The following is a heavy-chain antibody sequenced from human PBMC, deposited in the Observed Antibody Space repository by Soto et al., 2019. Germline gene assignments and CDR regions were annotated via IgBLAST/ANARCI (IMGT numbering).Heavy chain of an antibody. CDR2: ISGKNGNT. Sequence: QVHLVQSGGELKKPGASVKVSCKASGYSFSDFGITWVRQSPGQGLEWMGWISGKNGNTNYAQKVQGRVTLTADTSTSTAYMEMRALTSDETGIYYCARRDYYEDTGTFENWGQGTPVTVSS. CDR3: ARRDYYEDTGTFEN. D-gene: IGHD1-26*01. J-gene: IGHJ4*02. CDR1: GYSFSDFG. V-gene: IGHV1-18*04.